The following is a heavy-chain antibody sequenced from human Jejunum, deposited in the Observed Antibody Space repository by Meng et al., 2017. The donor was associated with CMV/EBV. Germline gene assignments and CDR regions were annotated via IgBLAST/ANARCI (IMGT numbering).Heavy chain of an antibody. CDR2: IGAYNGNT. Sequence: GYTFADYGINWVRQATGQGLEWMGWIGAYNGNTEYAQKFQGRVSMTTDTSTSTAYMELRSLRSDDTAVYYCARDPHDFWSSYFFDPWGQGTLVTVSS. J-gene: IGHJ5*02. CDR3: ARDPHDFWSSYFFDP. CDR1: GYTFADYG. D-gene: IGHD3-3*01. V-gene: IGHV1-18*01.